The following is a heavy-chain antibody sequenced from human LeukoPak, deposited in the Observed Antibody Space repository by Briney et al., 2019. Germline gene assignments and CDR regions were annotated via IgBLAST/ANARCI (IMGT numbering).Heavy chain of an antibody. V-gene: IGHV1-46*01. CDR2: INPSDGST. Sequence: GASVKVSCKASGYTFTTYYMHWVRQAPGQGLEWMGIINPSDGSTNYAQKFQGRVTMTRDTSTSTVYMELSSLRSEDTAVYYCARGYGYNYEGAYWGQGTLVTVSS. D-gene: IGHD5-24*01. CDR3: ARGYGYNYEGAY. CDR1: GYTFTTYY. J-gene: IGHJ4*02.